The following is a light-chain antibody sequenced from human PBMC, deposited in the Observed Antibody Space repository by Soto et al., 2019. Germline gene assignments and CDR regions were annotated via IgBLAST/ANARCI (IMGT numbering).Light chain of an antibody. CDR3: QQYYTTPTWT. Sequence: DIVITQSPYSLTLCLFESATINCKSSQSVFSRFRNKNYLGWFQQKPGQPPRLLIYWASTRESGVSDRFSGSGSGTDFTLTINSLQAEDVAVYYCQQYYTTPTWTFGQGTKVDI. CDR2: WAS. J-gene: IGKJ1*01. V-gene: IGKV4-1*01. CDR1: QSVFSRFRNKNY.